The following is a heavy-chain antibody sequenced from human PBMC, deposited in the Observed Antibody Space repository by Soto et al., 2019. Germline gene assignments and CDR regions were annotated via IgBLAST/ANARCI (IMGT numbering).Heavy chain of an antibody. J-gene: IGHJ4*02. CDR1: GYTFTSYW. Sequence: ESLKISFKASGYTFTSYWIGWVRRIPGKGLEWMGIIYPSNSETRFSPSFQGQVTLSADKSIFTAYLQWSSLKASDTAIYYCARQAYHYDTYSFGYWGQGTLVTVS. V-gene: IGHV5-51*01. CDR3: ARQAYHYDTYSFGY. D-gene: IGHD3-22*01. CDR2: IYPSNSET.